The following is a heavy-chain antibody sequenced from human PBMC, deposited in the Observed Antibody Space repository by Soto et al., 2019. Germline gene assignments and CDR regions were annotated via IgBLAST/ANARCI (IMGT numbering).Heavy chain of an antibody. CDR1: GFTFRNNV. J-gene: IGHJ6*02. Sequence: GGSLRLSCAASGFTFRNNVLSWVRQAPGKGLDWVSGITGSGRDTYYADSVKGRFTISRDNSKNMVFLQMNSLRAEDTALYYCAKARQAQSHYYYGMDVWGQGTPVTVSS. CDR3: AKARQAQSHYYYGMDV. D-gene: IGHD6-19*01. CDR2: ITGSGRDT. V-gene: IGHV3-23*01.